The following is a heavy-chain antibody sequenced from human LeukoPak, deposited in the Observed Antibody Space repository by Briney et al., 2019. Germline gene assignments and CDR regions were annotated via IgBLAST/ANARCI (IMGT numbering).Heavy chain of an antibody. J-gene: IGHJ4*02. CDR1: GFPFTNAW. CDR2: IKSRPDGGTT. V-gene: IGHV3-15*01. D-gene: IGHD5-12*01. Sequence: GGSHRLSCTASGFPFTNAWMDLFRQAPGKGLEWVGRIKSRPDGGTTDFAAPVKGRFTISRDDTKNTLYLHMNSLKTEDTAVYYCITVYDSVANWGRGTLVTVSS. CDR3: ITVYDSVAN.